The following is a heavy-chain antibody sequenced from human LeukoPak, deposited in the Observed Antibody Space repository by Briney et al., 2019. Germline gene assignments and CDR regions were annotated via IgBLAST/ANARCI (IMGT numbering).Heavy chain of an antibody. CDR2: IIPIFGTA. CDR3: ARDLGYYYGSGIHDWFDP. V-gene: IGHV1-69*05. J-gene: IGHJ5*02. D-gene: IGHD3-10*01. Sequence: ASVKVSCKASGGTFSSYAISWVRQAPGQGLEWMGGIIPIFGTANYAQKFQGRVTITTDGSTSTAYIELSSLRSEDTAVYYCARDLGYYYGSGIHDWFDPWGQGTLVTVPS. CDR1: GGTFSSYA.